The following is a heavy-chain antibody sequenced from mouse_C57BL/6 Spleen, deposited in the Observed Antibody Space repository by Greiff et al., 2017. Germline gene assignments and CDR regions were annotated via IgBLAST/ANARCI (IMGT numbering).Heavy chain of an antibody. CDR1: GYTFTSYW. V-gene: IGHV1-64*01. CDR2: IHPNSGST. CDR3: ASYDAGFDY. Sequence: QVQLQQPGAELVKPGASVKLSCKASGYTFTSYWMHWVKQRPGQGLEWIGMIHPNSGSTNYNEKFKSKATLTVDKSSSTAYIQLSSLTSADSAVYYCASYDAGFDYWGQGTTLTVSS. J-gene: IGHJ2*01. D-gene: IGHD2-3*01.